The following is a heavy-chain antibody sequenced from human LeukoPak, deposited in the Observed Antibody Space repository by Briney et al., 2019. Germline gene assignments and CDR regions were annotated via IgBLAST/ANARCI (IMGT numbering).Heavy chain of an antibody. J-gene: IGHJ4*02. CDR3: ARAGIVGATDY. D-gene: IGHD1-26*01. V-gene: IGHV3-48*01. CDR2: ISSGSSTI. Sequence: GGSLRLSCAASGFTFSSYSMNWVRQAPGKGLAWVSYISSGSSTIYYADSVKGRFTISRDNDKNSLYLQMNSLRAEDTAVYDCARAGIVGATDYWGQGTLVTVSS. CDR1: GFTFSSYS.